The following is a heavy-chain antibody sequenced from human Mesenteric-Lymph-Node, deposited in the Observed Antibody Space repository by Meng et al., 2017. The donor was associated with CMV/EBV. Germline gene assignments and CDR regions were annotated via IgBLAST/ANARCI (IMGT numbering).Heavy chain of an antibody. J-gene: IGHJ4*02. D-gene: IGHD6-19*01. CDR3: AKVRALYSSGWPAFDY. CDR2: IWYDGSNK. CDR1: GFPFSSYG. V-gene: IGHV3-33*06. Sequence: GFPFSSYGMHWVRQAPGKGLEWVAVIWYDGSNKYYADSVKGRFTISRDNSKNTLYLQMNSLRAEDTAVYYCAKVRALYSSGWPAFDYWGQGTLVTVSS.